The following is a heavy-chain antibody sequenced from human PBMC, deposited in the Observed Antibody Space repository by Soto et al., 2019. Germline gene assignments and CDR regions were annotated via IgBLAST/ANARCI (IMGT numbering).Heavy chain of an antibody. CDR1: GYSISSGYY. Sequence: SETLSLTCAVSGYSISSGYYWGWIRQPPGKGLEWIGSIYHSGSTYYNPSLKGRVTISVDTSKNQFSLKLSSVTAADTAVYYCARDTVTSPYYDILTAYYYYYGMDVWGQGTTVTVSS. J-gene: IGHJ6*02. D-gene: IGHD3-9*01. V-gene: IGHV4-38-2*02. CDR2: IYHSGST. CDR3: ARDTVTSPYYDILTAYYYYYGMDV.